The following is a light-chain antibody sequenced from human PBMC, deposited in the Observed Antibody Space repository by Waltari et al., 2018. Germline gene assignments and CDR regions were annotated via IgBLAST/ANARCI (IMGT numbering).Light chain of an antibody. CDR2: YDS. J-gene: IGLJ3*02. Sequence: SYVLPQPPSVSVAPGKTARITCGGNNLGRKSVHGYQQKAGQAPVLVIHYDSGRPTGIPERFSGSTSGDTATLSISRVEAGDEADYFCQVWDYIQGVFGGGTKLTVL. CDR1: NLGRKS. CDR3: QVWDYIQGV. V-gene: IGLV3-21*04.